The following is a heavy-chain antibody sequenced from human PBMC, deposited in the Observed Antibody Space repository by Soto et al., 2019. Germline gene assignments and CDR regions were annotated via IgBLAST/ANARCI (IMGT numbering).Heavy chain of an antibody. CDR1: GGSISSYY. CDR2: IYYSGST. J-gene: IGHJ3*02. D-gene: IGHD1-1*01. Sequence: TSEILSLTCTVSGGSISSYYWSWIRQPPGKGLEWIGYIYYSGSTNYNPSLKSRVTISVDTSKNQFSLKLSSVTAADTAVYYCARDQVPDAFDIWGQGTMVNVSS. V-gene: IGHV4-59*01. CDR3: ARDQVPDAFDI.